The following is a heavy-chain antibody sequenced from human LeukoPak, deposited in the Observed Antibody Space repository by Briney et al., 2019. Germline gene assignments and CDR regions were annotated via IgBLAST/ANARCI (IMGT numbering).Heavy chain of an antibody. Sequence: GASVKVSCKASGYTFTSYYMHWVRQAPGQGLEWMGWMNPNSGNTGYAQKFQGRVTMTRNTSISTAYMELSSLRSEDTAVYYCARGRRDDFWSGYYTGVRPYFDYWGQGTLVTVSS. D-gene: IGHD3-3*01. J-gene: IGHJ4*02. CDR2: MNPNSGNT. CDR1: GYTFTSYY. V-gene: IGHV1-8*02. CDR3: ARGRRDDFWSGYYTGVRPYFDY.